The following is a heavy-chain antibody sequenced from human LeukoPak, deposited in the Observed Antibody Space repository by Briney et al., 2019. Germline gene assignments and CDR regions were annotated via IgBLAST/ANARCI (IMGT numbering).Heavy chain of an antibody. J-gene: IGHJ4*02. D-gene: IGHD5/OR15-5a*01. CDR1: GFTFDDYA. V-gene: IGHV3-9*01. CDR3: ARGLRDNSVYRPFDY. CDR2: ISWNSGSI. Sequence: GGSLRLSCAASGFTFDDYAMHWVRQAPGKGVEWVSGISWNSGSIGYADSVKGRFTISRDNAENSLYLEMNSLRAEDTAVYYCARGLRDNSVYRPFDYWGQGILVTVSS.